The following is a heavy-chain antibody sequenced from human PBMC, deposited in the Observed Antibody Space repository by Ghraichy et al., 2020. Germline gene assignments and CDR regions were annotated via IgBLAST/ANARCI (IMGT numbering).Heavy chain of an antibody. Sequence: GGSLRLSCAVSGFTFTNAWMTWVRQAPGKGLEWVGRIKSKIDGETRDYAAPVKGRFTISRDDSKNTLYLQMNSLKTEDTAVYYCSTGAKEELYYGMDVWGRGTTVTVS. CDR2: IKSKIDGETR. CDR1: GFTFTNAW. J-gene: IGHJ6*02. D-gene: IGHD3-10*01. V-gene: IGHV3-15*01. CDR3: STGAKEELYYGMDV.